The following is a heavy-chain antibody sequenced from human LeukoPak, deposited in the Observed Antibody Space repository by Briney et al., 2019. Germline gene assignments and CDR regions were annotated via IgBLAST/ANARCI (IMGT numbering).Heavy chain of an antibody. V-gene: IGHV1-69*05. CDR2: IIPIFGTA. D-gene: IGHD3-22*01. CDR1: GGTFSSYA. Sequence: ASVKVSCKASGGTFSSYAISWVRQAPGQGLEWMGGIIPIFGTANYAQKFQGRVTITTDESTSTAYMELSSLRSEDTAVYYCARHDYYDSSGYGIGAFDIWGQGTMVTVSS. CDR3: ARHDYYDSSGYGIGAFDI. J-gene: IGHJ3*02.